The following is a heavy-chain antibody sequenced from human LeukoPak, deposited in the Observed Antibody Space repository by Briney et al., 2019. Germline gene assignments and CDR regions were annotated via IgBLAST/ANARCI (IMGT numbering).Heavy chain of an antibody. Sequence: PSETLFLTCTVSGGSISSYYWSWIRQPPGKGLEWIGYIYYSGSTNYSPSLKSRVTISVDTSKNQFSLKLSSVTATDTAVYYCVRHIPTYYYDSSGYYNRSPSGAFDIWGQGTMVTVSS. D-gene: IGHD3-22*01. V-gene: IGHV4-59*08. J-gene: IGHJ3*02. CDR3: VRHIPTYYYDSSGYYNRSPSGAFDI. CDR2: IYYSGST. CDR1: GGSISSYY.